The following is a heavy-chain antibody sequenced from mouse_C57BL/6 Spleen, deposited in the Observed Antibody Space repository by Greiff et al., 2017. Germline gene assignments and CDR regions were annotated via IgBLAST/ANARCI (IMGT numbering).Heavy chain of an antibody. Sequence: QVQLQQPGAELVRPGSSVKLSCKASGYTFTSSWMHWVKQRPIQGLEWIGNIDPSDSETHYNQKFKDKATLTVDKSSSTAYMQLSSLTSEDSAVYYCARGTGSWFAYWGQGTLVTVSA. J-gene: IGHJ3*01. D-gene: IGHD4-1*01. CDR3: ARGTGSWFAY. CDR2: IDPSDSET. CDR1: GYTFTSSW. V-gene: IGHV1-52*01.